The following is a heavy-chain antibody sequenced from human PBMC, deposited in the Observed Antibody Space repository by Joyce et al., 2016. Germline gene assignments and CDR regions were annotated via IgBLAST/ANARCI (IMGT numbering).Heavy chain of an antibody. Sequence: QVQLVESGGGVVQPGRSLRLSCAASGLTLSNYGVHWVRQAPGKGLGVVAVISYDGIYKYYGDSVKGRFTISRDNSKNTVYLEMNSLRTEDTAVYYCAKILTATYSSGWFLDYWGQGTLVTVSS. CDR1: GLTLSNYG. D-gene: IGHD6-25*01. CDR2: ISYDGIYK. V-gene: IGHV3-30*18. CDR3: AKILTATYSSGWFLDY. J-gene: IGHJ4*02.